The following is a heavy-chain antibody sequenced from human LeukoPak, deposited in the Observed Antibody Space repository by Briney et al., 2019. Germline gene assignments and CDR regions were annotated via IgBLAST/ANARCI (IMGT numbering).Heavy chain of an antibody. Sequence: GRSLRLSCAASGFTFSSYAMHWVRQAPGKGLEWVAVISYDGSNKYYADSVKGRFTISRDNSKNTLYLQMNSLRAEDTAVYYCARNQPVVVVAATPDYWGQGTLVTVSS. CDR3: ARNQPVVVVAATPDY. J-gene: IGHJ4*02. D-gene: IGHD2-15*01. CDR2: ISYDGSNK. V-gene: IGHV3-30-3*01. CDR1: GFTFSSYA.